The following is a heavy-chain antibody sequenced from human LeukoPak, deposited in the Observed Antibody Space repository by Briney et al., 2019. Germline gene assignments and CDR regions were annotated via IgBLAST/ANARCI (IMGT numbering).Heavy chain of an antibody. D-gene: IGHD3-16*01. Sequence: GGSLRLSCAASGFTFDDYAMHWVRQAPGKGLEWVSGISWNSGSIGYADSVKGRFTISRDNAKNSLYLQMNSLRAEDTALYYCAKDLGSLSAGFFDYWGQGTLVTVSS. J-gene: IGHJ4*02. CDR3: AKDLGSLSAGFFDY. CDR1: GFTFDDYA. V-gene: IGHV3-9*01. CDR2: ISWNSGSI.